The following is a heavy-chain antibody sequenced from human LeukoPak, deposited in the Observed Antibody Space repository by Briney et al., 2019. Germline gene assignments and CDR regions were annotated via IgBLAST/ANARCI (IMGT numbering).Heavy chain of an antibody. Sequence: AGGSLRLSCAASGFPFSTYAMSWVRQAPGKGLEWVSSIRGSDGSTYYADSVKGRFAISRDNSKNTLYLQMNSLRAEDTAVYYCAKDAYGDYGGLDYWGQGTLVTVSS. CDR2: IRGSDGST. CDR1: GFPFSTYA. D-gene: IGHD4-17*01. V-gene: IGHV3-23*01. CDR3: AKDAYGDYGGLDY. J-gene: IGHJ4*02.